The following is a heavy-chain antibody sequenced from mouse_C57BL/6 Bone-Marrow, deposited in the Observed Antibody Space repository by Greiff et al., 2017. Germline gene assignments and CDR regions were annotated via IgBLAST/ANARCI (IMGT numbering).Heavy chain of an antibody. J-gene: IGHJ4*01. Sequence: QVQLQQPGAELVRPGTSVKLSCTASGYTFTSYWMHWVKQRPGQGLEWIGVIDPSDSYTNYNQKFKGKATLTVDTSSSTAYMQLSSLTSEDSAVYYCARDDYGSRGYYAMDYWGQGTSVTVSS. CDR1: GYTFTSYW. V-gene: IGHV1-59*01. D-gene: IGHD1-1*01. CDR3: ARDDYGSRGYYAMDY. CDR2: IDPSDSYT.